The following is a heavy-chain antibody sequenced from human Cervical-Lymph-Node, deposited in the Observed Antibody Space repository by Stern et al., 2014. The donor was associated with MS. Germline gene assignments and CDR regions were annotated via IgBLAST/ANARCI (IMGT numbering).Heavy chain of an antibody. CDR2: IIPIFGTA. D-gene: IGHD6-19*01. CDR3: ARDAGIAVAGTGPYYFDF. Sequence: VQLVESGAEVKKPGSSVKVSCKASGGTFTSNAVSWVRQAPGHGLEGMGGIIPIFGTANYAQRFQGRVTLTADASTSTAYMELSSLRSEDTAVYYCARDAGIAVAGTGPYYFDFWGQGTLVTVSS. CDR1: GGTFTSNA. V-gene: IGHV1-69*01. J-gene: IGHJ4*02.